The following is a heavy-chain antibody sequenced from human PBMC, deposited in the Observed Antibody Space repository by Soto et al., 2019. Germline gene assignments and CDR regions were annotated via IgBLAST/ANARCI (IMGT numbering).Heavy chain of an antibody. CDR3: VRDGGRGYDMDV. J-gene: IGHJ6*02. CDR2: ISRNIINM. V-gene: IGHV3-48*02. CDR1: GFTFSPYS. D-gene: IGHD3-16*01. Sequence: EVQLVESGGGLGQPGGSLRLYCAASGFTFSPYSMNWGRQAPGKGLEWVSYISRNIINMYYADTMMGRFTISRDNAKNSLYLQMNSLRDEDTAVYDCVRDGGRGYDMDVLGQGTTVTGSS.